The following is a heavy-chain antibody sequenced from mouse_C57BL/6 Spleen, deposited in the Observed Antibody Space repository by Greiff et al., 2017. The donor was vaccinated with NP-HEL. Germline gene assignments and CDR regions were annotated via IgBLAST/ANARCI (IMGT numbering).Heavy chain of an antibody. V-gene: IGHV1-76*01. CDR1: GYTFTDYY. Sequence: VKLQESGAELVRPGASVKLSCKASGYTFTDYYINWVKQRPGQGLEWIARIYPGSGNTYYNEKFKGKATLTAEKSSSTAYMQLSSLTSEDSADYFCARLDYDYFFDYWGQGTTLTVSS. CDR2: IYPGSGNT. J-gene: IGHJ2*01. CDR3: ARLDYDYFFDY. D-gene: IGHD2-4*01.